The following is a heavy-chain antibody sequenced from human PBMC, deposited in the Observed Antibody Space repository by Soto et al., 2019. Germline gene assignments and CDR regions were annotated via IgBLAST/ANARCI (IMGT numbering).Heavy chain of an antibody. Sequence: ASVKVSCKASGYTFTSYGISWVRQAPGQGLEWMGWISAYNGNTNYAQKLQGRVTMTTDTSTSTAYMELRSLRSDDTAVYYCGKFFYFAWLGPNHFAYGGQGPLVTVSP. V-gene: IGHV1-18*01. CDR3: GKFFYFAWLGPNHFAY. CDR1: GYTFTSYG. J-gene: IGHJ4*02. D-gene: IGHD3-9*01. CDR2: ISAYNGNT.